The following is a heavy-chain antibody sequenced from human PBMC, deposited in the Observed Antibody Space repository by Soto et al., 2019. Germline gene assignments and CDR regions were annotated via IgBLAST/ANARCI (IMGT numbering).Heavy chain of an antibody. CDR1: GGSISSGGYY. J-gene: IGHJ4*02. D-gene: IGHD3-9*01. CDR2: IYYSGST. CDR3: ARATPRYYDILTGYLAPYFDY. V-gene: IGHV4-31*03. Sequence: KSSETLSLTCTVSGGSISSGGYYWSWIRQHPGKGLEWIGYIYYSGSTYYNPSLKSRVTISVDTSKNQFSLKLSSVTAADTAVYYCARATPRYYDILTGYLAPYFDYWGQGTLVTVSS.